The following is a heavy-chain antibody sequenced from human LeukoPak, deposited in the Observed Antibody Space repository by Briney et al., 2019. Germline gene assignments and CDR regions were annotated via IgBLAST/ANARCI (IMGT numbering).Heavy chain of an antibody. Sequence: GGSLRLSCAASGFTFSSHWMSWVRQAPGKGPEWVANIKEDGSQEYYVDSVKGRFTISKDNAKNSLYLQMNSLRAEDTAVYYCARALISLVRGATDWFDPWGHGTLVTVSS. D-gene: IGHD3-10*01. J-gene: IGHJ5*02. CDR2: IKEDGSQE. V-gene: IGHV3-7*01. CDR3: ARALISLVRGATDWFDP. CDR1: GFTFSSHW.